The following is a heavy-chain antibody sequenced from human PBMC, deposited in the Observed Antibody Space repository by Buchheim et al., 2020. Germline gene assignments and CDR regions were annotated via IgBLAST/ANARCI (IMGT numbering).Heavy chain of an antibody. J-gene: IGHJ4*02. V-gene: IGHV3-21*01. D-gene: IGHD5-24*01. Sequence: EVQLVESGGGLVKPGGSLRLSCAASGFTFSSYSMNWVRQAPGKGLEWVSSISSSSSYIYYADSVKGRFTISRDNAKNSLYLQMNSLRAEDTAVYYCARVDKPFHVEMATNDYWGQGTL. CDR1: GFTFSSYS. CDR3: ARVDKPFHVEMATNDY. CDR2: ISSSSSYI.